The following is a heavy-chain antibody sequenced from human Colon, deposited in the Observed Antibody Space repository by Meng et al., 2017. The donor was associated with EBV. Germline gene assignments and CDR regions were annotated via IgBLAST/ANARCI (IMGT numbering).Heavy chain of an antibody. D-gene: IGHD3-9*01. CDR1: GGSFSGYV. CDR3: ARVPTTGYEDH. V-gene: IGHV4-34*01. CDR2: VSHPGSA. Sequence: VLLQQLGAGLLKASVSLSRSCTVNGGSFSGYVWSWGRQPPGKGMEWIGEVSHPGSANYNPSLKSRVTISVDASEKQFSLRLTSVTAADSAVYYCARVPTTGYEDHWGQGTLVTVSS. J-gene: IGHJ4*02.